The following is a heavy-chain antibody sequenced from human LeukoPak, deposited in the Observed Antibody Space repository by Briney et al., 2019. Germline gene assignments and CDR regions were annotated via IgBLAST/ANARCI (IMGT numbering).Heavy chain of an antibody. CDR1: GFTFSSYA. D-gene: IGHD6-19*01. J-gene: IGHJ3*02. Sequence: GGSLRLSCAASGFTFSSYAMYWVRQAPGKGLEWVSLISGDGGSTYYADSVKGRFTISRDNSKNSLFLQMNSLRTEDTALYYCAKDILSEQWHDAFDIWGQGTMVTVSS. CDR2: ISGDGGST. V-gene: IGHV3-43*02. CDR3: AKDILSEQWHDAFDI.